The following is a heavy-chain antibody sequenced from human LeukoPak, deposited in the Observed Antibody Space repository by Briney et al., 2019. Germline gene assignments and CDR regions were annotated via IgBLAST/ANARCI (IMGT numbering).Heavy chain of an antibody. CDR1: GYTLTELS. CDR3: AAWRRPYYYDMDA. J-gene: IGHJ6*03. CDR2: FDPEDGEI. Sequence: GASVKVSCKVSGYTLTELSMRWVRQAPGKGLDWMGGFDPEDGEIVYAQKFQDRLTMTEDTSTDTEYMELNNLRSEDTAVYYCAAWRRPYYYDMDAWGKGTTVTVSS. V-gene: IGHV1-24*01. D-gene: IGHD1-1*01.